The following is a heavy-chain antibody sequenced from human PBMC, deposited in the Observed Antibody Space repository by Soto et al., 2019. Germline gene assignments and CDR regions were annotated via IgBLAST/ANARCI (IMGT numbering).Heavy chain of an antibody. Sequence: EVQLVESGGGLVQPGGSLRLSCAASGFTFSSYDMHWVRQATGKGLEWVSAIGTAGDTYYPGSVKGRFTISRENAKNSLYLQMNSLRAGDTAVYYCARVRRGGSSPSPNDGMDVWGQGTTVTVYS. CDR1: GFTFSSYD. CDR2: IGTAGDT. D-gene: IGHD2-15*01. V-gene: IGHV3-13*01. J-gene: IGHJ6*02. CDR3: ARVRRGGSSPSPNDGMDV.